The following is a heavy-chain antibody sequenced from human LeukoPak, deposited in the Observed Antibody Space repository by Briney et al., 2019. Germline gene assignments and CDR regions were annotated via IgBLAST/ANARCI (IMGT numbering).Heavy chain of an antibody. J-gene: IGHJ4*02. CDR2: IDPRGRT. CDR3: GYFGSGSSYTPDS. V-gene: IGHV3-30*02. Sequence: GGSLRLSCAASGFRFPGYDMHWVRQAPGKGLKWVAYIDPRGRTYYGDSVKGRFTFSRDNSRNTLNLQMNSLTYGDTARYYCGYFGSGSSYTPDSWGQGTLVLVSP. CDR1: GFRFPGYD. D-gene: IGHD3-10*01.